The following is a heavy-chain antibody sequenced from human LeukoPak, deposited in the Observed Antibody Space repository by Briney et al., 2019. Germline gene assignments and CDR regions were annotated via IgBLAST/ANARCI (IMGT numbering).Heavy chain of an antibody. CDR3: AREFASWYYHDYYYMDV. CDR2: IYTSGST. Sequence: SETLSLTCTVSGGSISSYYWSWIRQPAGKGLEWIGRIYTSGSTNYNPSLKSRVTMSVDTSKNQFSLKLSSVTAADTAVYYCAREFASWYYHDYYYMDVWGKGTTVTVSS. V-gene: IGHV4-4*07. CDR1: GGSISSYY. J-gene: IGHJ6*03. D-gene: IGHD6-13*01.